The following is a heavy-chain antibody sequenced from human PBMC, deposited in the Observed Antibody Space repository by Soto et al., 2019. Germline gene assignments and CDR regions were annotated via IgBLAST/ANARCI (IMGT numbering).Heavy chain of an antibody. D-gene: IGHD6-13*01. V-gene: IGHV3-48*02. Sequence: EVQLVNSGGGLVPPGGSLRLSCAASGFTFSSYGMNWVRQAPGKGLEWVSYISADTKTTNYADSVRGRFTITRDNARSSLYLQLNSLRDGDTAVYYCARGGAGRPDYWGQGTLVIVSS. CDR3: ARGGAGRPDY. CDR1: GFTFSSYG. CDR2: ISADTKTT. J-gene: IGHJ4*02.